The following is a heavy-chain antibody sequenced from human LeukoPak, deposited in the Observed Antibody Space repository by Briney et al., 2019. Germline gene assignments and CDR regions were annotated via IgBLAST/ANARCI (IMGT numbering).Heavy chain of an antibody. CDR3: ARVGKDYYYMDV. J-gene: IGHJ6*03. CDR2: INPNSGGT. Sequence: ASVKVSCKASGYTFTGYYMHWVRQAPGQGLEWMGWINPNSGGTNYAQKFQGRVTITRDTSISNAYMELSRLRSDDTAVYYCARVGKDYYYMDVWGKGTTVTVSS. V-gene: IGHV1-2*02. CDR1: GYTFTGYY.